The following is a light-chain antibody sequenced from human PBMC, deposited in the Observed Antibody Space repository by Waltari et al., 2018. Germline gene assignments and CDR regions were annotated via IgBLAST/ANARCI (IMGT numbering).Light chain of an antibody. Sequence: DIVLTQSPDSLAMSLGERATIHCKSSQSLLYSSDHRNYLAWYQQKPGQPPKLLIYWASTRESGVPDRFSGSESGTSFTLTISSLQAEDVAVYYCQQYHSVPPTFGQGTKVQIK. CDR1: QSLLYSSDHRNY. CDR2: WAS. CDR3: QQYHSVPPT. J-gene: IGKJ1*01. V-gene: IGKV4-1*01.